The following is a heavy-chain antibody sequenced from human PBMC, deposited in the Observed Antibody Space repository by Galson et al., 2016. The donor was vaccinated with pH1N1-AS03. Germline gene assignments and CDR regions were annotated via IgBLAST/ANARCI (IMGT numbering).Heavy chain of an antibody. CDR3: ARFSRGSRRRSGNPSMDV. CDR1: GDTFKTYS. V-gene: IGHV1-69*13. CDR2: IIPIFDTP. J-gene: IGHJ6*02. Sequence: SVKVSCKASGDTFKTYSISWVRQAPGQGLEWMGRIIPIFDTPKYARKFQGRVTITADESTTTAYMELSSLRTEDTAVYYCARFSRGSRRRSGNPSMDVWGQGTTVTVSS. D-gene: IGHD3-10*01.